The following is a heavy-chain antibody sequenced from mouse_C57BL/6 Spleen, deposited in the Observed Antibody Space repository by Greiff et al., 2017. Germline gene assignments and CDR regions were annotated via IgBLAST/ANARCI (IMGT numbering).Heavy chain of an antibody. Sequence: VQLQQPGTELVKPGASVKLSCKASGYTFTSYWMHWVKQRPGQGLEWIGNINPSNGGTNYNEKFKSKATLTVDKSSSTAYTQLSSLTSEDSAVYYCAREDGYQYYFDYWGQGTTLTVSS. CDR1: GYTFTSYW. CDR3: AREDGYQYYFDY. CDR2: INPSNGGT. D-gene: IGHD2-3*01. V-gene: IGHV1-53*01. J-gene: IGHJ2*01.